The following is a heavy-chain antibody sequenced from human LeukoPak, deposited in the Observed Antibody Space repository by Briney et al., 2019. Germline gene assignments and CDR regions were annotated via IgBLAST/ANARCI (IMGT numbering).Heavy chain of an antibody. V-gene: IGHV4-34*01. J-gene: IGHJ4*02. Sequence: SETLTLTCAVYGGSFSGYYWSWIRQPPGKGLEWIGEINHSGSTNYNPSLKSRVTMSLDTSKNQFSLKLSSVTAADTAVYYCARKPYGSGRFDYWGQGTLVTVSS. D-gene: IGHD3-10*01. CDR3: ARKPYGSGRFDY. CDR2: INHSGST. CDR1: GGSFSGYY.